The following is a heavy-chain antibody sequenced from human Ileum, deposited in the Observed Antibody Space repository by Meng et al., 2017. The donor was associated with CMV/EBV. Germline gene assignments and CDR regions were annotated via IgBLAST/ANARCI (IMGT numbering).Heavy chain of an antibody. J-gene: IGHJ4*02. Sequence: LGLSCAASGFAFNTYKMTWVRQAPGKGLEWVSFISPNSDRTYYADSVKGRFTISRDNSENTLFLQMNSLRAEDTAIYYCVKGGWEDDWGQGSLVTVSS. D-gene: IGHD1-26*01. V-gene: IGHV3-23*01. CDR1: GFAFNTYK. CDR2: ISPNSDRT. CDR3: VKGGWEDD.